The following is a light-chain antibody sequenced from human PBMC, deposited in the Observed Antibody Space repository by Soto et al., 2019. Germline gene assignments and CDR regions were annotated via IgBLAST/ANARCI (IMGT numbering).Light chain of an antibody. CDR3: QQRNDWQVT. Sequence: IVLAQSPRILSLSQGDRATLSCRASQSVHNYLAWYQQKPGQAPRLLIYDVSNRATGIPARFSGSGSGTDFTLTISSLEPGDFAVYYCQQRNDWQVTFGQGTRLEIK. V-gene: IGKV3-11*01. CDR1: QSVHNY. J-gene: IGKJ5*01. CDR2: DVS.